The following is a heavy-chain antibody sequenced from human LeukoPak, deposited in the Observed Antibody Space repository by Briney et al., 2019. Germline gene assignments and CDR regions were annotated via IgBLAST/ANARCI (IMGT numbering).Heavy chain of an antibody. Sequence: SETLSLTCTVSGGSISSYYWSWIRQPAGKGLEWIGRIYTSGSTNYNPSLKSRVTMSVDTSKNQFSLKLSSVTAADTAVYYCARDHGSETKYYYYYMDVWGKGTTVTVSS. J-gene: IGHJ6*03. CDR3: ARDHGSETKYYYYYMDV. CDR1: GGSISSYY. V-gene: IGHV4-4*07. CDR2: IYTSGST. D-gene: IGHD1-7*01.